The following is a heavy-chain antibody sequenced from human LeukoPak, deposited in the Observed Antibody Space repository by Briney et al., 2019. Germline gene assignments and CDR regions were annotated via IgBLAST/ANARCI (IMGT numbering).Heavy chain of an antibody. Sequence: GGSLRLSCAASGFTFSSYGMHWVRQAPGKGLEWVAVISYDGSNKYYADSVKGRFTISRDNSKNTLYLQMNSLRAEDTAVYYCAKEWFGELLPPDYWGQGTLVTVSS. CDR3: AKEWFGELLPPDY. CDR2: ISYDGSNK. V-gene: IGHV3-30*18. CDR1: GFTFSSYG. D-gene: IGHD3-10*01. J-gene: IGHJ4*02.